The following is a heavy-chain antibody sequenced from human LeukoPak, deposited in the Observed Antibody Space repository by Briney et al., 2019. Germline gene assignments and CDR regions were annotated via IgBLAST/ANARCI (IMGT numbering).Heavy chain of an antibody. J-gene: IGHJ6*03. Sequence: GGSLRLSCAASGFTFDDYAMHWVRQAPGKGLEWVSGISWNSGSIGYADSVKSRFTISRDNAKKSLYLQMNSLRAEDTAVYYCARDQWLQSYYYMDVWGKGTTVTVSS. CDR3: ARDQWLQSYYYMDV. V-gene: IGHV3-9*01. CDR1: GFTFDDYA. CDR2: ISWNSGSI. D-gene: IGHD5-18*01.